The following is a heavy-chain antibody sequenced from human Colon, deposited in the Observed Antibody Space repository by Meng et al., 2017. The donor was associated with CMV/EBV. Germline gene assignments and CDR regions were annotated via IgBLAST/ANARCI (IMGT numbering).Heavy chain of an antibody. CDR2: LHSGGDA. CDR3: ATGAGSFLV. D-gene: IGHD3-10*01. J-gene: IGHJ4*02. CDR1: GFIVSGND. V-gene: IGHV3-53*01. Sequence: GGSLRLSRAASGFIVSGNDMNWVRQAPGKGLEWVSVLHSGGDAKYADSVKGRFTIARDASQNTLFLQMDSLRVEDTAVYYCATGAGSFLVWGQGTLVTVSS.